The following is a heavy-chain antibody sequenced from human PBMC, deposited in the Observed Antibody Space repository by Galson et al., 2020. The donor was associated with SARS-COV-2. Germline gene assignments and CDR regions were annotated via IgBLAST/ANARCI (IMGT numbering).Heavy chain of an antibody. CDR3: AKHHNNEGGY. CDR1: GVTFSNSV. J-gene: IGHJ4*02. CDR2: ISETGTIA. V-gene: IGHV3-23*01. D-gene: IGHD2-8*01. Sequence: GALKISCAAFGVTFSNSVLSWVRQAPGKGLEWVSTISETGTIARYADSLKGRFTISRDNSNNMLYLQMSSLRAEDTAIYYCAKHHNNEGGYWGQGTLVTVSS.